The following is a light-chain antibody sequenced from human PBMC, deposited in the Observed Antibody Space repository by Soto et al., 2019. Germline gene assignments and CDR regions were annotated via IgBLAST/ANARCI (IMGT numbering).Light chain of an antibody. CDR1: QAISTS. Sequence: DIQMTQSPSSLSASVGDRVTISCRASQAISTSLNWYQQKPGKAPKLLIYAASSLQTGVPSRFTGSGSATYFTLTISRLQPEDFATYHCLKTYQSPPTFGQGTKVDIK. CDR3: LKTYQSPPT. CDR2: AAS. J-gene: IGKJ2*01. V-gene: IGKV1-39*01.